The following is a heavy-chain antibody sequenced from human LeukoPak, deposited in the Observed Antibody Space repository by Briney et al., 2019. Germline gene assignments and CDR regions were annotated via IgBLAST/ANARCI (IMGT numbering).Heavy chain of an antibody. CDR3: ATGGVRGGYTYSLDF. D-gene: IGHD5-18*01. CDR1: GYSLTEVS. J-gene: IGHJ1*01. V-gene: IGHV1-24*01. CDR2: FDPTDGER. Sequence: ASVKVSCNVSGYSLTEVSIYWVRQAPGKGLEWMGGFDPTDGERLYAQKFQGRATMTEDTSRDTAYMELHSLTSDDTAVYFCATGGVRGGYTYSLDFWGQGTPVTVSS.